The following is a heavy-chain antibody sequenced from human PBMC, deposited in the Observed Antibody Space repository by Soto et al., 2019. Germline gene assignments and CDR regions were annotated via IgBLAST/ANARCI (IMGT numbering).Heavy chain of an antibody. J-gene: IGHJ4*02. CDR1: GGSISSGDYY. D-gene: IGHD6-13*01. CDR2: IYYSGST. Sequence: TLSLTCTVSGGSISSGDYYWSWIRQPPGKGLEWIGYIYYSGSTYYNPSLKSRVTISVDTSKNQFSLKLSSVTAADTAVYYCARVALRAAAGAPIDYWGQRTLVTVSS. CDR3: ARVALRAAAGAPIDY. V-gene: IGHV4-30-4*01.